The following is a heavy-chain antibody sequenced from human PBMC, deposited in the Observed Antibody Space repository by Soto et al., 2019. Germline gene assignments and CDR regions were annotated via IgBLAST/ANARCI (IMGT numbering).Heavy chain of an antibody. V-gene: IGHV1-69*06. D-gene: IGHD3-10*01. Sequence: GASVKVSCKASGGTFSSYAISWVRQAPGQGLEWMGGIIPIFGTANYAQKFQGRVTITADKSTSTAYMELSSLRSEDTAVYYCARDLRGAGGGMAVWGQGTTVTVSS. CDR2: IIPIFGTA. CDR3: ARDLRGAGGGMAV. J-gene: IGHJ6*02. CDR1: GGTFSSYA.